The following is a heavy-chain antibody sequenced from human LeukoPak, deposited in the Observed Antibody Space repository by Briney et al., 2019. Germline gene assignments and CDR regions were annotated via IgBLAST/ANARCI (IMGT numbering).Heavy chain of an antibody. CDR2: ISSTSITT. D-gene: IGHD3-16*01. J-gene: IGHJ4*02. CDR1: GFTFSTYS. V-gene: IGHV3-48*04. Sequence: GGSLRPSCAASGFTFSTYSMNWVRQAPGQGLEWLSYISSTSITTYYADSVKGRFTISRDNAKHSLYLQMNSLRAEDTAVYYCASDNYVSQYVFEYWGQGILVTVSS. CDR3: ASDNYVSQYVFEY.